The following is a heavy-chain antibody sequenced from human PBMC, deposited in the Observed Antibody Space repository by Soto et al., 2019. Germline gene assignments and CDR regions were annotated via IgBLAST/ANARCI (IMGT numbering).Heavy chain of an antibody. CDR1: GGTFSSYA. CDR2: IIPIFGTA. Sequence: WPSVKVSCKASGGTFSSYAISWVRQAPGQGLEWMGGIIPIFGTANYAQKFQGRVTITADESTSTAYMELSSLRSEDAAVYYCARGKTGELELQCLGLGDFHKTRHQTDYNEFYAWGHGTLVTVPP. CDR3: ARGKTGELELQCLGLGDFHKTRHQTDYNEFYA. V-gene: IGHV1-69*13. J-gene: IGHJ5*01. D-gene: IGHD1-7*01.